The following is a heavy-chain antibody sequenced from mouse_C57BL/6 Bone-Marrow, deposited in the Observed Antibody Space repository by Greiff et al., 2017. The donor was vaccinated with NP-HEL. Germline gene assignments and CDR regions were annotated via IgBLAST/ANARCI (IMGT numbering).Heavy chain of an antibody. CDR3: ARRYDYAVAY. CDR2: INPNNGGT. J-gene: IGHJ3*01. CDR1: GYTFTDYN. D-gene: IGHD2-4*01. V-gene: IGHV1-18*01. Sequence: DVKLQESGPELVKPGASVKIPCKASGYTFTDYNMDWVKQSHGKSLEWIGDINPNNGGTIYNQKFKGKATLTVDKSSSTAYMELRSLTSEDTAVYYCARRYDYAVAYWGQGTLVTVSA.